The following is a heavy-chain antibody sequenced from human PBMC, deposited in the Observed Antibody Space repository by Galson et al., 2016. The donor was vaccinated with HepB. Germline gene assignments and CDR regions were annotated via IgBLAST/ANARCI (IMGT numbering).Heavy chain of an antibody. CDR3: ARDVCSAEPYERRGYCPCYYDYGMDV. CDR2: IDYSGTT. J-gene: IGHJ6*02. D-gene: IGHD3-22*01. V-gene: IGHV4-31*03. Sequence: TLSLTCSVSGGSISSVIYYWSWIRQHPGKGLEWIGYIDYSGTTYYNPSLESRVSISVDTSKNELSLRLSSVTAADTAVYYCARDVCSAEPYERRGYCPCYYDYGMDVWGQGTTVTVSS. CDR1: GGSISSVIYY.